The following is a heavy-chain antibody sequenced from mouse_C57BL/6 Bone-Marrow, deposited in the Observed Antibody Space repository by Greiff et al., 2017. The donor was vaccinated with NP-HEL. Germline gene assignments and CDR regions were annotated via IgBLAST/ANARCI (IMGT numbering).Heavy chain of an antibody. CDR1: GFSLTSYG. D-gene: IGHD2-2*01. CDR2: IWSDGST. CDR3: ARQGYDRGYAMDY. Sequence: QVQLQQSGPGLVAPSQSLSITCTVSGFSLTSYGVHWVRQPPGKGLEWLVVIWSDGSTTYNSALKSRLSISKDNSKSQVFLKMNSLQTDDTAMYYCARQGYDRGYAMDYWGQGTSVTVSS. J-gene: IGHJ4*01. V-gene: IGHV2-6-1*01.